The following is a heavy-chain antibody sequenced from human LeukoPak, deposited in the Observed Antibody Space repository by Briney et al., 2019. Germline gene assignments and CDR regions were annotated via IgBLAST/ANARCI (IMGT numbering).Heavy chain of an antibody. V-gene: IGHV1-18*01. CDR2: ISAYNGNT. D-gene: IGHD3-22*01. CDR1: GYTFTSYG. CDR3: ARARRVYYDEIQDAFDI. Sequence: ASVKVSCKASGYTFTSYGISWVRQAPGQGLEWMGWISAYNGNTNYAQKLQGRGTMTTDTYTSTAYMELRSLRSDDTAVYYCARARRVYYDEIQDAFDIWGQGTMVTVSS. J-gene: IGHJ3*02.